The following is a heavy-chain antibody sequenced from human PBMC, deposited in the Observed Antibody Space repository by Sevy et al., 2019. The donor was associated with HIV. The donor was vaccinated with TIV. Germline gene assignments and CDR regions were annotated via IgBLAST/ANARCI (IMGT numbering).Heavy chain of an antibody. Sequence: ASVKVSCKASGYTFTDYWIHWVRQAPGQGLEWMGRIKPSGGAPNYARMFQDRITVTSGTSITTAYLELNYLSSDDTAVYYCARTIVSGTMVDIDYWGQGTLVTVSS. J-gene: IGHJ4*02. D-gene: IGHD1-26*01. CDR1: GYTFTDYW. V-gene: IGHV1-2*06. CDR2: IKPSGGAP. CDR3: ARTIVSGTMVDIDY.